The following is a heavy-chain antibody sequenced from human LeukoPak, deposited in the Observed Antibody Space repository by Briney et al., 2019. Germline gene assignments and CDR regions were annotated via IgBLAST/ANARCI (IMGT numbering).Heavy chain of an antibody. CDR1: GLITDDYA. J-gene: IGHJ5*02. D-gene: IGHD6-25*01. CDR3: VRESETSGWFDH. CDR2: ISGDGGST. V-gene: IGHV3-43*02. Sequence: PGGSLILSCAAPGLITDDYAIHWVRQAPGKGLEWVSLISGDGGSTFYADSVRGRFTISRDNSKNSLSLQMSSLRSEDTALYFCVRESETSGWFDHWGQGTLVTVSS.